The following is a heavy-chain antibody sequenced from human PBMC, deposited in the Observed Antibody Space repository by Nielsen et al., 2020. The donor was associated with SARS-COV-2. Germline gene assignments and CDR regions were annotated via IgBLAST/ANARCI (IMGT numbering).Heavy chain of an antibody. CDR2: ISYDGSFD. Sequence: GESLKISCATSGFRFRGYGMHWVRQAPGKGLEWVAVISYDGSFDKYGGAVKGRFTISRDNSKNTLYLQMDNLRVEDTAVYYCSSEGDSTHLDVWGQGALVTVSS. CDR3: SSEGDSTHLDV. D-gene: IGHD1-26*01. CDR1: GFRFRGYG. J-gene: IGHJ4*02. V-gene: IGHV3-30*12.